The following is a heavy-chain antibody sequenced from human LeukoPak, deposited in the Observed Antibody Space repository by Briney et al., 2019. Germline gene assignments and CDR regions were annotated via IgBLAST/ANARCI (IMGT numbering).Heavy chain of an antibody. Sequence: GRSLRLSCAASGFTFSSYGMHWVRQAPGKGLEWVAGIWYDGSNKYYADSVKGRFTISRDNSKNTLYLQMNSLRAEDTAVYYCARDYLDWYFDLWGRGTLVTVSS. J-gene: IGHJ2*01. CDR3: ARDYLDWYFDL. CDR1: GFTFSSYG. CDR2: IWYDGSNK. V-gene: IGHV3-33*01.